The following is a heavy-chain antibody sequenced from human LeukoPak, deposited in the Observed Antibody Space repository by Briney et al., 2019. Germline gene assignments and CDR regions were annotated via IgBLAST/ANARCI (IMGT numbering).Heavy chain of an antibody. Sequence: ASVKVSFKTSGGTFNNYAISWVRQAPGQGLEWMGRVVPMFGIRNYPQTFRGRVNITADKATNTVYMELRSLRAEDTAIYYCATEPSRSYSFDHLDFWGLGTPVTVSS. CDR1: GGTFNNYA. D-gene: IGHD5-12*01. V-gene: IGHV1-69*04. CDR2: VVPMFGIR. J-gene: IGHJ4*02. CDR3: ATEPSRSYSFDHLDF.